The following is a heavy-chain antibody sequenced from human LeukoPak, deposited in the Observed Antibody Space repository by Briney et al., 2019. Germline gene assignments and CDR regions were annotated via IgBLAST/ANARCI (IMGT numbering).Heavy chain of an antibody. Sequence: LGLTCAPSGYTLNDYYKTWTRQAPGKELEGLSYISGSGNIKSYADSVKGRFIISRDNAKKSLDLQMNSLRAEDTAVYYCARDHDGGNSGFFDYWGQGTLVTVSA. V-gene: IGHV3-11*01. J-gene: IGHJ4*02. CDR1: GYTLNDYY. CDR3: ARDHDGGNSGFFDY. CDR2: ISGSGNIK. D-gene: IGHD4-23*01.